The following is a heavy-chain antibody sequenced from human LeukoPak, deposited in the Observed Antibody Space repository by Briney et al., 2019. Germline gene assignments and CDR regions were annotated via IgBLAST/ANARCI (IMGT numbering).Heavy chain of an antibody. V-gene: IGHV4-61*02. J-gene: IGHJ4*02. Sequence: SETLPLTCTVSGGSISSGSYYWIWIRQPAGKGLEWIGRIYTSGSTNYNPSLKRRVTISVDTSKNQFSWKLSSVTAAATAVYYCARVTTGGYYNCWGQGTLVTVSS. CDR2: IYTSGST. CDR1: GGSISSGSYY. D-gene: IGHD3-22*01. CDR3: ARVTTGGYYNC.